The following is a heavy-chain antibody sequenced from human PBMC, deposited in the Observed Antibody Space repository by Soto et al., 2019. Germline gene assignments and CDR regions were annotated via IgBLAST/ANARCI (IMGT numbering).Heavy chain of an antibody. V-gene: IGHV4-61*01. CDR3: ARVSDTFDY. Sequence: QVQLQESGPGLVKPSETLSLTCTVSGGSGSSGSYYWSWIRQPPGKGLEWIGNIYYSGSTNYNPSLKSRVTISVDTSKHQFSLKLSSVTAADTAVYYCARVSDTFDYWGQGTLVTVSS. CDR2: IYYSGST. D-gene: IGHD5-18*01. CDR1: GGSGSSGSYY. J-gene: IGHJ4*02.